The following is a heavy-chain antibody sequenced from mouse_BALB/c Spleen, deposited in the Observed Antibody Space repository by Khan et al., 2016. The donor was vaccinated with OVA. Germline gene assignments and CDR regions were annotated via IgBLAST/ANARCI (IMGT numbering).Heavy chain of an antibody. D-gene: IGHD1-2*01. J-gene: IGHJ2*01. CDR2: INYSGST. CDR1: GYSITSGYG. V-gene: IGHV3-1*02. Sequence: EVQLQESGPGLVKPSQSLSLTCTVTGYSITSGYGWNWIRQFPGNKLEWMGYINYSGSTNYKPSIKSRIPITRHTSKNQFFLQLNSVTTEDTATYYCARTARIKYWGQGTTLTVSS. CDR3: ARTARIKY.